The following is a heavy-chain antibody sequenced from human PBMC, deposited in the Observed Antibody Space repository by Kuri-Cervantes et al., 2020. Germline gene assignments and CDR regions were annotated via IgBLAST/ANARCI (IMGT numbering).Heavy chain of an antibody. J-gene: IGHJ6*03. V-gene: IGHV3-49*04. Sequence: GESLKISCTASGFTFGDYAMSWVRQAPGKGLEWVGFIRSKAYGGTTEYAASVKGRFTTSRDDSKSIAYLQMNSLKTEDTAVYYCTRALLYHYYYYYMDVWGKGTMVTVSS. D-gene: IGHD2-2*02. CDR1: GFTFGDYA. CDR3: TRALLYHYYYYYMDV. CDR2: IRSKAYGGTT.